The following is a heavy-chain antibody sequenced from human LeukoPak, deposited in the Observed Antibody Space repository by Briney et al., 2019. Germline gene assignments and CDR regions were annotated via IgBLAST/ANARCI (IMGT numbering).Heavy chain of an antibody. CDR3: ARVYLGIYYDGSPSPFDY. D-gene: IGHD3-22*01. CDR1: GYTFTSYA. Sequence: GASVKVSCKASGYTFTSYAIIWVRQAPGQGLEWMGWISGYNGNTKSSQSLQDRVIMTTDTSTGTAYMELRSLRPDDTAVYYCARVYLGIYYDGSPSPFDYWGQGTLVTVSS. J-gene: IGHJ4*02. V-gene: IGHV1-18*01. CDR2: ISGYNGNT.